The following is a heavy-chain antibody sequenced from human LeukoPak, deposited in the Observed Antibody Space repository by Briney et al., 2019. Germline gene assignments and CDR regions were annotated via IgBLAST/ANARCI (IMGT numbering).Heavy chain of an antibody. V-gene: IGHV3-30*04. Sequence: GRSLRLSCAASGFTFSSYAMHWVRQAPGKGLECVAVIANDGRDKHHADSVKGRFTISRDNSKDTLYVQMDSLRAEDTALYYCARDRGAPAKYDFDYWGQGTLVTVSS. CDR2: IANDGRDK. D-gene: IGHD4/OR15-4a*01. CDR3: ARDRGAPAKYDFDY. J-gene: IGHJ4*02. CDR1: GFTFSSYA.